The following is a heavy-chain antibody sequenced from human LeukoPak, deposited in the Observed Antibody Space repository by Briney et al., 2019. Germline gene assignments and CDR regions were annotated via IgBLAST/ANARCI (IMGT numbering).Heavy chain of an antibody. V-gene: IGHV3-7*01. CDR2: IKQDGSEK. CDR3: ASGVDTAMVPFDY. J-gene: IGHJ4*02. Sequence: GGSLRLSCAASGFTFSSYWMSWVRQAPGKGLEWVANIKQDGSEKYYVDSVKGRFTISRDNAKNSLYLQMNSLRAEDTAVYYCASGVDTAMVPFDYWGQGTLVTVTS. CDR1: GFTFSSYW. D-gene: IGHD5-18*01.